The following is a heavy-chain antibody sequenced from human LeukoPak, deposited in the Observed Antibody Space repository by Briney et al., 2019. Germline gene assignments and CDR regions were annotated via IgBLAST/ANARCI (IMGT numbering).Heavy chain of an antibody. CDR3: AKVGPGCSSTSCYPGY. D-gene: IGHD2-2*01. V-gene: IGHV3-23*01. Sequence: GGSLRLSCAASGFSFSTYAMSWVRQAPGKGLEWVSTISGNAISTYYADSVKGRFTISRDNSKNTVYLQMNSLRAEDTAVYYCAKVGPGCSSTSCYPGYWGQGTLVTVSS. CDR2: ISGNAIST. J-gene: IGHJ4*02. CDR1: GFSFSTYA.